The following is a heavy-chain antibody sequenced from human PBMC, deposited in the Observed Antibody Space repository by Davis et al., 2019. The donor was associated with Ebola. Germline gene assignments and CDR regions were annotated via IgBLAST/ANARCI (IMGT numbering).Heavy chain of an antibody. Sequence: MPGGSLRLSCTVSGGSISSYYWSWIRQPPGKGLEWIGYIYYSGSTNYNPSLKSRVTISVDMSKNQFSLKLSSVTAADTAVYYCARVGYDYGDYVGFDYWGQGTLVTVSS. CDR2: IYYSGST. J-gene: IGHJ4*02. V-gene: IGHV4-59*01. CDR1: GGSISSYY. D-gene: IGHD4-17*01. CDR3: ARVGYDYGDYVGFDY.